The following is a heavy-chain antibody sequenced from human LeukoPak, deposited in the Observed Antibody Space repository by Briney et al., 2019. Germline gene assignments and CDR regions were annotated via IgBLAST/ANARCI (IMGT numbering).Heavy chain of an antibody. CDR3: TKRLSLRFDAFDI. J-gene: IGHJ3*02. D-gene: IGHD3-3*01. Sequence: GGSLRLSCAASGFTFSNYAMNWVRQAPAKGLEWVSAISGSGTSTYYAASVKGRFTISRDTSKNTLYLQMNSLRAEDTAIYYCTKRLSLRFDAFDIWGPGTMVTVSS. V-gene: IGHV3-23*01. CDR2: ISGSGTST. CDR1: GFTFSNYA.